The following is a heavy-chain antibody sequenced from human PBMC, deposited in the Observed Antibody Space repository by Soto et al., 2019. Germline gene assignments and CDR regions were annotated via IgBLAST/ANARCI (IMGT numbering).Heavy chain of an antibody. Sequence: PGGSLGLSCAASGFTFSSYSMNWVRQAPGKGLEWVSYISSSSSTIYYADSVKGRFTISRDNAKNSLYLQMNSLRAEDTAVYYCARGYYDSSGYYWVFDYWGQGTLVTVSS. CDR2: ISSSSSTI. CDR3: ARGYYDSSGYYWVFDY. J-gene: IGHJ4*02. V-gene: IGHV3-48*01. CDR1: GFTFSSYS. D-gene: IGHD3-22*01.